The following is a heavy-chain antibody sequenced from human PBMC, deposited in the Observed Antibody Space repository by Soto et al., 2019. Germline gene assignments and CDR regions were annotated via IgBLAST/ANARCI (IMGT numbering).Heavy chain of an antibody. CDR2: IYYSGST. CDR3: ARDLRYCTNGVCYWGRNNWFDP. J-gene: IGHJ5*02. D-gene: IGHD2-8*01. V-gene: IGHV4-61*01. Sequence: SETLSLTCTASGGSVSSGSYYWSWIRQPPGKGLEWIGYIYYSGSTNYNPSLKSRVTISVDTSKNQFSLKLSSVTAADTAVYYCARDLRYCTNGVCYWGRNNWFDPWGQGTLVTVSS. CDR1: GGSVSSGSYY.